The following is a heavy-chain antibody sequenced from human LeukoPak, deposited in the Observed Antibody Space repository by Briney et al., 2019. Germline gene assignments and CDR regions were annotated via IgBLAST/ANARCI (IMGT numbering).Heavy chain of an antibody. Sequence: ASVTVSSKASGYPFTDFYIHWVRQAPGQGLEWMGWIKPNRGGTNYAQKFQGRVTMTRDTSISTAYMALSRLRSDDTAVYYCARELRVVYDVESIAAAGTSYYYYGMDVWGQGTTVTVSS. V-gene: IGHV1-2*02. CDR1: GYPFTDFY. J-gene: IGHJ6*02. CDR2: IKPNRGGT. D-gene: IGHD6-13*01. CDR3: ARELRVVYDVESIAAAGTSYYYYGMDV.